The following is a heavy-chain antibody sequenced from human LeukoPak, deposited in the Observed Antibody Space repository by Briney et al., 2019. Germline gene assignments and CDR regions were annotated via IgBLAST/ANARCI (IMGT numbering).Heavy chain of an antibody. CDR1: GGSFSDYY. D-gene: IGHD6-13*01. V-gene: IGHV4-34*01. CDR3: ARDGYSTPYV. CDR2: INHGGST. Sequence: SETLSLTCAVYGGSFSDYYWSWIRQPPGKGLEWIGEINHGGSTNYNPSLKSRVTLSVDTSKNHFSLKLTSVTAADTAVYYCARDGYSTPYVWGQGTTVTVSS. J-gene: IGHJ6*02.